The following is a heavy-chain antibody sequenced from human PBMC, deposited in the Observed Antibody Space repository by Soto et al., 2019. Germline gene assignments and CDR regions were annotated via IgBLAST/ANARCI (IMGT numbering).Heavy chain of an antibody. CDR3: AHRQTYCGGDCYSGFDY. CDR2: IYWDDDK. D-gene: IGHD2-21*02. V-gene: IGHV2-5*02. J-gene: IGHJ4*02. CDR1: GFSLNTRGVG. Sequence: SGPTLVNPTQTLTLTCTFSGFSLNTRGVGVGWIRQPPGKALEWLALIYWDDDKRYSPSLKSRLTITKDTSKNQVVLTMTNMDPVDTATYYCAHRQTYCGGDCYSGFDYWGQGTLVTVSS.